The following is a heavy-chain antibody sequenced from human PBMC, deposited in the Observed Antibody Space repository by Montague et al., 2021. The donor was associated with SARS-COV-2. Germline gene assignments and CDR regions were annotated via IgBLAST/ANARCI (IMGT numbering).Heavy chain of an antibody. CDR2: ISAYNGNT. J-gene: IGHJ6*02. CDR3: ARGSLYDYDILTGPVYYYYGMDV. D-gene: IGHD3-9*01. V-gene: IGHV1-18*04. Sequence: QSVAEVKTPGESLKISCKASGYTFTSYGISWVRQAPGQGLEWMGWISAYNGNTNYAQKLQGRVTMTTDTSTSTAYMELRSLRSDDTAVYYCARGSLYDYDILTGPVYYYYGMDVWGQGTTVTVSS. CDR1: GYTFTSYG.